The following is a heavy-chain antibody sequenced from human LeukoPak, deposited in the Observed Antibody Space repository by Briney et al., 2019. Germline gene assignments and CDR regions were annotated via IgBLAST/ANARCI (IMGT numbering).Heavy chain of an antibody. CDR1: GGTFSSYA. CDR3: ARPLDYDILTGYCPFGY. V-gene: IGHV1-69*13. J-gene: IGHJ4*02. CDR2: IIPIFGTA. D-gene: IGHD3-9*01. Sequence: SVKVPCKASGGTFSSYAISWVRQAPGQGLERMGGIIPIFGTANYAQKFQGRVTITADESTSTAYMELSSLRSEDTAVYYCARPLDYDILTGYCPFGYWGQGTLVTVSS.